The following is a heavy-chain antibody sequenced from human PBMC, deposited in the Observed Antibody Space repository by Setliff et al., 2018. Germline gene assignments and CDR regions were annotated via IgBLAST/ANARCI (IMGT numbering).Heavy chain of an antibody. Sequence: SETLSLTCTVSGGSIRDYYWNWIRQSPGKGLEWIGYIYYRGSTNYNSSLKSRVTISIDMSTNQFSLKLTSATAADTAIYFCAAVGIATGGGWFDPWGQGTPVTVPQ. D-gene: IGHD2-21*01. CDR3: AAVGIATGGGWFDP. CDR1: GGSIRDYY. V-gene: IGHV4-59*01. J-gene: IGHJ5*02. CDR2: IYYRGST.